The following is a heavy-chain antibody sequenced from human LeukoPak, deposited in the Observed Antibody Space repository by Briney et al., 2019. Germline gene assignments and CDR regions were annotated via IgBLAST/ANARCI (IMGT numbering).Heavy chain of an antibody. V-gene: IGHV4-59*01. CDR3: ARQSGNYDFWSGPLGAFDT. D-gene: IGHD3-3*01. J-gene: IGHJ3*02. CDR1: GGSISSYY. CDR2: IYYSGST. Sequence: SETLSLTCTVSGGSISSYYWSWIRQPPGKGLEWIGYIYYSGSTNYNPSLKSRVTISVDTSKNQFSLKLSSVTAADTAVYYCARQSGNYDFWSGPLGAFDTWGQGTMVTVSS.